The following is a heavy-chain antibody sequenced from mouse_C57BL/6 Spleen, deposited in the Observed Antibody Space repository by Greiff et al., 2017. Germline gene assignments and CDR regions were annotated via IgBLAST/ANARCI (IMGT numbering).Heavy chain of an antibody. J-gene: IGHJ1*03. CDR2: ILPGSGST. D-gene: IGHD1-1*01. Sequence: QVQLQQSGAELMKPGASVKLSCKATGYTFTGYWIEWVKQRPGHGLEWIGEILPGSGSTNYNEKFKGKATLTADTSSTTAYMQLSSLTTEDSAIYYCARKALDGSNSYWYFDVWGTGTTVTVSS. CDR1: GYTFTGYW. CDR3: ARKALDGSNSYWYFDV. V-gene: IGHV1-9*01.